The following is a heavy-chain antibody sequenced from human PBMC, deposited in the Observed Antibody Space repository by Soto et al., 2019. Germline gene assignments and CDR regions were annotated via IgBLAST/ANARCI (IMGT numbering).Heavy chain of an antibody. CDR1: GVTFTCNS. Sequence: WWSLRLPCPASGVTFTCNSMNRVRQTPGKGLECVSSISSTTNYICYGDSMKGRFTISIDNAKNALYLEMNSLRAEDTSVYYCARESEDLTSNFDYWGHGTLVTVSS. V-gene: IGHV3-21*06. J-gene: IGHJ4*01. CDR2: ISSTTNYI. CDR3: ARESEDLTSNFDY.